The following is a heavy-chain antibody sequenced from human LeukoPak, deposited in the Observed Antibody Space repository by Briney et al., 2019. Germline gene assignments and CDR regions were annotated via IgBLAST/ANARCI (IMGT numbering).Heavy chain of an antibody. J-gene: IGHJ3*02. CDR2: ISGDGGST. V-gene: IGHV3-43*02. Sequence: RGSLRLSCAASGFTFDDYAMHWVRQAPGKGLEWVSLISGDGGSTYYADSVKGRFTISRDNSKNSLYLQMNSLRTEDTALYYCAKEGGSYYGSHAFDIWGQGTMVTVSS. CDR3: AKEGGSYYGSHAFDI. D-gene: IGHD1-26*01. CDR1: GFTFDDYA.